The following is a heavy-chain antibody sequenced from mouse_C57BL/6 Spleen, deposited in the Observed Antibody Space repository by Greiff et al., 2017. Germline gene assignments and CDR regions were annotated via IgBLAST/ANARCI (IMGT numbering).Heavy chain of an antibody. V-gene: IGHV1-7*01. CDR3: ARSAPSGDYDGFAY. J-gene: IGHJ3*01. CDR1: GYTFTSYW. Sequence: QVHVKQSGAELAKPGASVKLSCKASGYTFTSYWMHWVKQRPGQGLEWVGYINPSSGYTKYNQKFKGKATLTADKSSSTAYMQLSSLTYEDSAVYYCARSAPSGDYDGFAYWGQGTLVTVSA. CDR2: INPSSGYT. D-gene: IGHD2-4*01.